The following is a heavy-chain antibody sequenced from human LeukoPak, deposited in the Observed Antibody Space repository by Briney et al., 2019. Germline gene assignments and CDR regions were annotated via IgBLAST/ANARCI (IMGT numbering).Heavy chain of an antibody. V-gene: IGHV3-23*01. CDR3: ARKGSSGYYALWYFDF. Sequence: GGSLRLSCAASGFTFSSYAVSWVRQAPGEGLEWVSSISGSGGSTYSADSVKGRFTISRDNSKNTLYLQMNSLRAEDTAVYYCARKGSSGYYALWYFDFWGRGTLVTVSS. D-gene: IGHD3-22*01. CDR1: GFTFSSYA. J-gene: IGHJ2*01. CDR2: ISGSGGST.